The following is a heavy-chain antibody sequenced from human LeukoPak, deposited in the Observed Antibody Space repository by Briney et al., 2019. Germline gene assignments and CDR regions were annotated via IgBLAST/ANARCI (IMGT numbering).Heavy chain of an antibody. CDR3: AKDMGTGIATGGFDY. D-gene: IGHD6-13*01. J-gene: IGHJ4*02. CDR1: GFTFDDYA. V-gene: IGHV3-9*01. Sequence: GRSLRLSCAASGFTFDDYAMHWVRQAPGKGLEWVSGISWNSGSIGYADSVKGRFTISRDNAKNSLYLQMNSLRAEDTALYYCAKDMGTGIATGGFDYWGQGTLVTVSS. CDR2: ISWNSGSI.